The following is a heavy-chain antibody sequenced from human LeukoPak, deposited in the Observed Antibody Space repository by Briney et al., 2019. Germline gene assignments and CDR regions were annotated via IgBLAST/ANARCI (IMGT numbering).Heavy chain of an antibody. V-gene: IGHV3-21*01. CDR3: ARDLVEGAVAWGPYYYYGMDV. CDR2: ISSSSSYI. J-gene: IGHJ6*02. Sequence: PGGSLRLSCAASGFTFSSYWMSWVRQAPGKGLEWVSSISSSSSYIYYADSVKGRFTISRDNAKNSLYLQMNSLRAEDTAVYYCARDLVEGAVAWGPYYYYGMDVWGQGTTVTVSS. CDR1: GFTFSSYW. D-gene: IGHD6-19*01.